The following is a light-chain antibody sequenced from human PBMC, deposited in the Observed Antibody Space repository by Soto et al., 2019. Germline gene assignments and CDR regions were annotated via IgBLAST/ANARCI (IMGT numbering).Light chain of an antibody. CDR2: GAS. CDR1: QSVSNNY. V-gene: IGKV3-20*01. CDR3: QQYGTSPT. Sequence: EIVLTQSPGTLSLSPGERATLSCRASQSVSNNYLAWYQQKPGRAPRRLIFGASGRATGIPDRFSGSGSGTDFTLTISRLEPEDFAVYYCQQYGTSPTFGQGTKVEIK. J-gene: IGKJ1*01.